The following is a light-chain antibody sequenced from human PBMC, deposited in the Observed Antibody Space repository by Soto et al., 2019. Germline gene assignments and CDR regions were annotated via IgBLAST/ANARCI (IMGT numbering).Light chain of an antibody. CDR1: QGISSS. Sequence: IQLTQSPSSLSASVGDRVTITCRASQGISSSLAWYQQQPGKAPKLLIYAASTLQSGVPSRFSGSGSGTDFTLTISSLQPEDFATYYCQHYNSYSEAFGQGTKVEL. CDR3: QHYNSYSEA. CDR2: AAS. V-gene: IGKV1-9*01. J-gene: IGKJ1*01.